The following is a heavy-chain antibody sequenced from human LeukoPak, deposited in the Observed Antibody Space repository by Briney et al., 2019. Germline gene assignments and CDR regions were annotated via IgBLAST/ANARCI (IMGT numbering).Heavy chain of an antibody. CDR3: ARATDRGVIAY. Sequence: KTSETLSLTCTVSGGSISSDSYYWSWIRQPPGKGLEWIGYIYYSGSTNYNPSLKSRVTISVDTSKNQFSLKLSSVTAADTAVYYCARATDRGVIAYWGQGTLVTVSS. D-gene: IGHD3-3*01. V-gene: IGHV4-61*01. J-gene: IGHJ4*02. CDR2: IYYSGST. CDR1: GGSISSDSYY.